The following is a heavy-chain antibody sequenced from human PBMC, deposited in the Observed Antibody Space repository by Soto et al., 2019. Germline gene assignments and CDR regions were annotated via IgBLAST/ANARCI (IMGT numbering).Heavy chain of an antibody. J-gene: IGHJ6*02. D-gene: IGHD6-19*01. CDR1: GYTFTGYY. V-gene: IGHV1-2*04. Sequence: ASVKVSCKASGYTFTGYYMHWVRQAPGQGLEWMGWINPNSGGTNYAQKFQGWVTMTRDTSISTAYMELSRLRSDDTAVYYCARDRLVQRGWYYYYGMDVWGQGTTVTVSS. CDR2: INPNSGGT. CDR3: ARDRLVQRGWYYYYGMDV.